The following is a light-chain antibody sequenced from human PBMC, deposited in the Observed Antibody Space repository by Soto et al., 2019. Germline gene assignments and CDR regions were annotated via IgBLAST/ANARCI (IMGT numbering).Light chain of an antibody. Sequence: DIHLTQSPSFLSASVGDRVTVTCRASQDISTYLAWFQQKPGKAPQLLVYPASTLQGGVPSRFSGRGSGTEFSLTISSLQPEDFAVYYCQQHSHWPPWTFGQGTRVEIQ. J-gene: IGKJ1*01. CDR1: QDISTY. CDR2: PAS. CDR3: QQHSHWPPWT. V-gene: IGKV1-9*01.